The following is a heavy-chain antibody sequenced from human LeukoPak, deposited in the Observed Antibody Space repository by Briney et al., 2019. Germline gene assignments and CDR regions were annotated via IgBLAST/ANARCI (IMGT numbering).Heavy chain of an antibody. V-gene: IGHV4-4*07. CDR2: IYTSGST. CDR3: ARDQSGYSSSWPNYYYYYYMDV. J-gene: IGHJ6*03. Sequence: SETLSLTCTVSGGSISSYYWSWIRQPAGKGLEWIGRIYTSGSTNYNPSLKSRVTMSVDTSKNQFSLKLSSVTAADTAVYYCARDQSGYSSSWPNYYYYYYMDVWGKGTTVAISS. CDR1: GGSISSYY. D-gene: IGHD6-13*01.